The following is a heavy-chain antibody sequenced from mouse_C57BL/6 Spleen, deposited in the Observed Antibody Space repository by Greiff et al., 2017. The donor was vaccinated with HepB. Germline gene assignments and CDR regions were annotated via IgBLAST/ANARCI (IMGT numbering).Heavy chain of an antibody. J-gene: IGHJ4*01. V-gene: IGHV1-7*01. CDR3: ARMADYSNLYAMDY. CDR1: GYTFTSYW. CDR2: INPSSGYT. D-gene: IGHD2-5*01. Sequence: QVQLQQSGAELAKPGASVKLSCKASGYTFTSYWMHWVKQRPGQGLEWIGYINPSSGYTKYNQKFKDKATLTADKSSSAAYMQLSSLTYEDSAVYDCARMADYSNLYAMDYWGQGTSVNVSS.